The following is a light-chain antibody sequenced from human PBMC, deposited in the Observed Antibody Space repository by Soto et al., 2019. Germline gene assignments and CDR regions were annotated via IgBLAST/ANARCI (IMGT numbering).Light chain of an antibody. CDR1: QSVNSY. V-gene: IGKV3-11*01. J-gene: IGKJ4*01. Sequence: EVVLTQSPATLSLSPGERATLSCRASQSVNSYLAWYQQKPGQAPRLLIYDAFNRAAGIPARFSGSGSGTDFTLTISSLEPEDSAVYYCQQRSKWPLTFGGGSKVEI. CDR2: DAF. CDR3: QQRSKWPLT.